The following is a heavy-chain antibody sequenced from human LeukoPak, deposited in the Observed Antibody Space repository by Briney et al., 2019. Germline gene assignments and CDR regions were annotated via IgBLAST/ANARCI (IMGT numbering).Heavy chain of an antibody. CDR3: ARGGRNRGYSRQFDY. J-gene: IGHJ4*02. CDR1: GGSFSGYY. D-gene: IGHD5-12*01. Sequence: SETLSLTCAVYGGSFSGYYWSWIRQPPGKGLEWIGEINHSGSTNYNPSLKGRVTISVDTSKNQFSLKLSSVTAADTAVYYCARGGRNRGYSRQFDYWGQGTLVTVSS. V-gene: IGHV4-34*01. CDR2: INHSGST.